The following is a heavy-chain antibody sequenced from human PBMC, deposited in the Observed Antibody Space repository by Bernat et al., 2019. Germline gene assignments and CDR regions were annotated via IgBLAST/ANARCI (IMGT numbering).Heavy chain of an antibody. CDR1: GFTFSGAA. CDR2: IRSKANSYAA. CDR3: VRRRTDDSSGYFDY. V-gene: IGHV3-73*01. D-gene: IGHD3-22*01. Sequence: EVQLVESGGGLVQPGGSLKLSCAVSGFTFSGAAIHWVRQASEKGLEWVGRIRSKANSYAAAYAASVKGRFTISRDDSKNTAYLQMNSLQTEDTAVYYCVRRRTDDSSGYFDYWGQGTLVTVSS. J-gene: IGHJ4*02.